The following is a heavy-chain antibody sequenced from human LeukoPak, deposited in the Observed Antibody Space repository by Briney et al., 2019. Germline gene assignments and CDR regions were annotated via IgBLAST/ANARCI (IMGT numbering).Heavy chain of an antibody. V-gene: IGHV3-30-3*01. Sequence: GGSLRLSCAASGFTFSNYAMHWVRQAPGKGLEWVAVISYDGSNKYYADSVKGRFTISRDNSKNTLYLQMNSLRAEDTAVYYCAREGLYCSSTSCYHDAFDIWGQGTMVTVSS. CDR1: GFTFSNYA. CDR3: AREGLYCSSTSCYHDAFDI. CDR2: ISYDGSNK. D-gene: IGHD2-2*01. J-gene: IGHJ3*02.